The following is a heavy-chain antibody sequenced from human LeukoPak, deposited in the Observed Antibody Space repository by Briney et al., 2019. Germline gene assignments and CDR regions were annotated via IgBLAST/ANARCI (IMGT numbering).Heavy chain of an antibody. D-gene: IGHD2-2*02. J-gene: IGHJ4*02. CDR2: ISSSSSYI. CDR3: ARDHCSSTSCYNDFDY. Sequence: NPGGSLRLSCAASGFTFSSYSMNWVRQAPGKGLEWVSSISSSSSYIYYADSVKGRFTISRDNAKNSLYLQMNSLRAEDTAVYYCARDHCSSTSCYNDFDYWGQGTLVTVSS. V-gene: IGHV3-21*01. CDR1: GFTFSSYS.